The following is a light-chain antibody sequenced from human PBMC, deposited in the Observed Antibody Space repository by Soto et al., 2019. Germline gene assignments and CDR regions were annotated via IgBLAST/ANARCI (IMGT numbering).Light chain of an antibody. CDR3: SSYTSSSTLPYV. Sequence: QSVLTQPASVSGSPGQSITISCTGTSSDVGGYNYVSWYQQRPGKAPKLMIYEVSNRPSGVSNRFSGSKSGNTASLTISGLQAEDEADYYCSSYTSSSTLPYVFGTGTKVPS. CDR2: EVS. J-gene: IGLJ1*01. CDR1: SSDVGGYNY. V-gene: IGLV2-14*01.